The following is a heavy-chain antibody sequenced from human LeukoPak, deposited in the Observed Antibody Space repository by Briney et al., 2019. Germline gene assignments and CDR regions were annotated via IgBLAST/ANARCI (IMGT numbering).Heavy chain of an antibody. Sequence: GGSLRLSCTASGFTFSSFAMHWVRQAPGKGLDWLSITSHDGTKSSYADSVKGRFSVSRDSAKNSLYLQMNSLRAEDTAVYYCARGVPYDSWSGPHYSDYWGQGTLVTVSS. CDR3: ARGVPYDSWSGPHYSDY. D-gene: IGHD3-3*01. CDR1: GFTFSSFA. J-gene: IGHJ4*02. V-gene: IGHV3-30*04. CDR2: TSHDGTKS.